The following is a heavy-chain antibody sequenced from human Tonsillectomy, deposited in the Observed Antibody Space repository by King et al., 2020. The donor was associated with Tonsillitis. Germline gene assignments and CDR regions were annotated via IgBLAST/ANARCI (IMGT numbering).Heavy chain of an antibody. CDR3: ARGLRGRYSDSYYMDV. J-gene: IGHJ6*03. CDR1: GGSFSGYY. CDR2: INHSGNT. D-gene: IGHD1-26*01. Sequence: HVQLQQWGAGLLKPSETLSLTCAVYGGSFSGYYWSWIRQPPGKGLEWIGEINHSGNTNYNASLKSRVNISPDTSKRKFSLKVSSVTAADTAVYYCARGLRGRYSDSYYMDVWGKGTTVTVSS. V-gene: IGHV4-34*01.